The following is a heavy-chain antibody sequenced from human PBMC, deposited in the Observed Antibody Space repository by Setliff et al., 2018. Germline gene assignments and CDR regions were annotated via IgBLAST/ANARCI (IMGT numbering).Heavy chain of an antibody. CDR3: ARDRITIFGVVIPFDY. V-gene: IGHV4-39*02. D-gene: IGHD3-3*01. CDR2: IYHSGST. Sequence: SETLSLTCTVSGGSISSGSYYWSWIRQPAGKGLEWIGRIYHSGSTYYNPSLKSRVTISVDTSKNQFSLKLSSVTAADTAVYYCARDRITIFGVVIPFDYWGQGTLVTVSS. CDR1: GGSISSGSYY. J-gene: IGHJ4*02.